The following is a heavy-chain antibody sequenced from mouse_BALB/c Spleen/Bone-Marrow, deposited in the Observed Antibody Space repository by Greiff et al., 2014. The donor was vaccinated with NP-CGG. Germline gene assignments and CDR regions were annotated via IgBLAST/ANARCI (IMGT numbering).Heavy chain of an antibody. Sequence: VQLQESGTELVKPGASVRLSCKASGYTFTSYWMHWVKQRPGQGLEWIGEINLRNGRTNNNEKFKTKATLTVDKSSSTAYMQLSSLTSEDSAVYYCARGDYDEENYAMDYWGQGTSVTVSS. V-gene: IGHV1S81*02. CDR2: INLRNGRT. J-gene: IGHJ4*01. CDR1: GYTFTSYW. D-gene: IGHD2-4*01. CDR3: ARGDYDEENYAMDY.